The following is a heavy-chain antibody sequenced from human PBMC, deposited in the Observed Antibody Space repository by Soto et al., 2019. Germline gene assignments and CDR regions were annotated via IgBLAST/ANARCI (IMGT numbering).Heavy chain of an antibody. J-gene: IGHJ4*02. CDR1: GGSISSSNW. D-gene: IGHD3-10*01. CDR3: ARGGSYGSGSFLVD. V-gene: IGHV4-4*02. Sequence: QVQLQESGPGLVKPSGTLSFTCAVSGGSISSSNWWSWVRQPPGKGREWIGEIYHSGSTNYNPSLTSRVTLSVDKSKNQCSLKLSSVTAADTAVYYCARGGSYGSGSFLVDWGQGTLVTVSS. CDR2: IYHSGST.